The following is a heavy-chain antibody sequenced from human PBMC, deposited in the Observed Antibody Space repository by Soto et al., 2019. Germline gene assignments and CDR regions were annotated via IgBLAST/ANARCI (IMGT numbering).Heavy chain of an antibody. V-gene: IGHV4-59*01. D-gene: IGHD6-13*01. CDR3: ARSVAAPGAHIDY. CDR2: VYYTGST. Sequence: SETLSLTCSVSGGSISGSYWSWIRQSPGKGLEWLGYVYYTGSTNYSPSLRSRVSISVDTSKNEFSLRLSSVTAADTAVYFCARSVAAPGAHIDYWGQGTQVTVSS. J-gene: IGHJ4*02. CDR1: GGSISGSY.